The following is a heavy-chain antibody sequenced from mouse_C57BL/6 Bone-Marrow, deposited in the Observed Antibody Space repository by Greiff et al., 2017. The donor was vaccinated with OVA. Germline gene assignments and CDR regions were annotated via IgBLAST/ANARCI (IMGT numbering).Heavy chain of an antibody. CDR1: GYTFTSYW. CDR3: GKNRSYGYDDY. D-gene: IGHD2-2*01. J-gene: IGHJ2*01. CDR2: IDPSDSYT. V-gene: IGHV1-69*01. Sequence: VQLKQPGAELVMPGASVKLSCKASGYTFTSYWMHWVKQRPGQGLEWIGEIDPSDSYTNYNQKFKGKATLTVDKSSRPAYMQLSSLTSTASAVLYCGKNRSYGYDDYWGQGTTLTVSS.